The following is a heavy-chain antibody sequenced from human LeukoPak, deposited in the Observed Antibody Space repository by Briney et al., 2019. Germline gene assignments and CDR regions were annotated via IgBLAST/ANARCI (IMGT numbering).Heavy chain of an antibody. CDR2: INPSGGST. D-gene: IGHD3-10*01. J-gene: IGHJ6*03. Sequence: ASVKVSCKASGYTFASYYMHWVRQAPGQGLEWMGIINPSGGSTSYAQKFQGRVTMTRDTSTSTVYMELSSLRSEDTAVYYCARDPYYYGSGSHSFGYYYYMDVWGKGTTVTISS. CDR3: ARDPYYYGSGSHSFGYYYYMDV. CDR1: GYTFASYY. V-gene: IGHV1-46*01.